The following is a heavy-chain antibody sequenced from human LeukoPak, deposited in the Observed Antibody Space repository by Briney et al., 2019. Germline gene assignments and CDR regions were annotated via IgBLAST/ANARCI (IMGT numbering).Heavy chain of an antibody. CDR3: AREGILKGFDP. CDR1: GYTFTSYG. D-gene: IGHD6-13*01. CDR2: MNPNSGNT. J-gene: IGHJ5*02. Sequence: ASVKVSCTASGYTFTSYGINWVRQATGQGLEWMGWMNPNSGNTGYAQKFQGRVTMTRNTSISTAYMELSSLRSEDTAVYYCAREGILKGFDPWGQGTLVTVSS. V-gene: IGHV1-8*01.